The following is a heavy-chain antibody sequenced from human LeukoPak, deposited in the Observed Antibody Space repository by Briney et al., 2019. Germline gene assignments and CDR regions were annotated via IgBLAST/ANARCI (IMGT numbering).Heavy chain of an antibody. V-gene: IGHV3-11*06. Sequence: PGGSLRLSCAASGFTFSDYYMSWIRQAPEKGLEWVSYISSSSSYTNYADSVKGRFTISRDNAKNSLYLQMNSLRAEDAAVYYCARDFGGGWYLRRAAFDIWGQGTMVTVSS. CDR3: ARDFGGGWYLRRAAFDI. J-gene: IGHJ3*02. D-gene: IGHD6-19*01. CDR1: GFTFSDYY. CDR2: ISSSSSYT.